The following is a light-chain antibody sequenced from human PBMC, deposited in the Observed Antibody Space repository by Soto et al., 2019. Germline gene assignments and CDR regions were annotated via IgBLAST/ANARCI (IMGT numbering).Light chain of an antibody. V-gene: IGLV4-69*01. CDR1: SGYSTYA. CDR3: QSLGTGIQV. J-gene: IGLJ3*02. Sequence: QPVLTQSPSASASLGALVKLTCTLSSGYSTYAIAWHQQQSEKGPRFLMKINYDGTHSKGDGFFDRFSGSSSGAERHLTISSLQSEDEADYYCQSLGTGIQVFGGGTKVTVL. CDR2: INYDGTH.